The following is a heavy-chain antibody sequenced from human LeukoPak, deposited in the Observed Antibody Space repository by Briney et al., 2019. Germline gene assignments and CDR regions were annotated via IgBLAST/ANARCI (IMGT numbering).Heavy chain of an antibody. CDR2: INHSGST. Sequence: PSETLSLTCAVYGGSFSRYSWNWIRQPPGKGLEWIGEINHSGSTNYNPSLKSRVTISVDTSKNQFSLKVNSVIAAATAVYYCARGNIDPYVFDIWGQGTMVTVSS. CDR3: ARGNIDPYVFDI. V-gene: IGHV4-34*01. CDR1: GGSFSRYS. J-gene: IGHJ3*02. D-gene: IGHD2/OR15-2a*01.